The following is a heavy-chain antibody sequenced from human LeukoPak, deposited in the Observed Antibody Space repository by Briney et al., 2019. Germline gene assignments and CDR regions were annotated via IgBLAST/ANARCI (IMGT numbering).Heavy chain of an antibody. CDR2: IYPGDSDT. Sequence: GESLQISCQGSGSSFTSYWIGWVRPMPGKGLEWMGIIYPGDSDTRYSPSFQGQVTISAYKSISTAYLQWSSLKASDTAMYYCARIGITGEYCSSTTCSSDAFDIWGRGTMVTVSS. CDR3: ARIGITGEYCSSTTCSSDAFDI. D-gene: IGHD2-2*01. V-gene: IGHV5-51*01. CDR1: GSSFTSYW. J-gene: IGHJ3*02.